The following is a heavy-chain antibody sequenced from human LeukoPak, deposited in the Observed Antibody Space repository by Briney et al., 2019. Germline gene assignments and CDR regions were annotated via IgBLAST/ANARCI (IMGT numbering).Heavy chain of an antibody. V-gene: IGHV3-48*03. CDR3: ASLAAATVDY. CDR2: ISSSGSTI. J-gene: IGHJ4*02. CDR1: GFTFSSYE. Sequence: GGSLRLSCAASGFTFSSYEMNWVRQAPVKGLEWVSYISSSGSTIYYADSVKGRFTISRDNAKNSLYLQMNSLRAEDTAVYYCASLAAATVDYWGQGTLVTVSS. D-gene: IGHD2-15*01.